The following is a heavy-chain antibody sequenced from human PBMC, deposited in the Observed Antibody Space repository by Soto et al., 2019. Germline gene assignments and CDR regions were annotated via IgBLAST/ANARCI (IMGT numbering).Heavy chain of an antibody. Sequence: SETLSLTCTVSGGSISSSSYYWSWIRQPPGRGLEWIGHIFYSGSTNYNPALKSRVTISVDTSKSQFSLKLSSVTAADTAVFYCAKDSGYNYGYFRWFDPWGQGTLVTVSS. CDR3: AKDSGYNYGYFRWFDP. D-gene: IGHD5-18*01. J-gene: IGHJ5*02. CDR1: GGSISSSSYY. CDR2: IFYSGST. V-gene: IGHV4-61*01.